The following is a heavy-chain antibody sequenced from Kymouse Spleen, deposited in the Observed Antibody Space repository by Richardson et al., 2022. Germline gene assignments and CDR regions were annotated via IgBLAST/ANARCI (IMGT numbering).Heavy chain of an antibody. CDR1: GFTFSSYG. CDR3: AKAGSGWYYYYGMDV. J-gene: IGHJ6*02. V-gene: IGHV3-30*18. D-gene: IGHD6-19*01. Sequence: QVQLVESGGGVVQPGRSLRLSCAASGFTFSSYGMHWVRQAPGKGLEWVAVISYDGSNKYYADSVKGRFTISRDNSKNTLYLQMNSLRAEDTAVYYCAKAGSGWYYYYGMDVWGQGTTVTVSS. CDR2: ISYDGSNK.